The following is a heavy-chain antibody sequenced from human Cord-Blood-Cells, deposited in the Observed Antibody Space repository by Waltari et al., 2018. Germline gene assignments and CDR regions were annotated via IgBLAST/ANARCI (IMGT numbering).Heavy chain of an antibody. J-gene: IGHJ4*02. D-gene: IGHD3-10*01. Sequence: QITLKESGPTLVKPTQTPTLTCTFSGFSLSHSGVGVGWIRQPPGKTLEWLALIYWNDDKRYSPSLKSRLTITKDTSKNQVVLTMTNMDPVDTATYYCAHRRSYYGSGSYYNSYYYFDYWGQGTLVTVSS. V-gene: IGHV2-5*01. CDR1: GFSLSHSGVG. CDR2: IYWNDDK. CDR3: AHRRSYYGSGSYYNSYYYFDY.